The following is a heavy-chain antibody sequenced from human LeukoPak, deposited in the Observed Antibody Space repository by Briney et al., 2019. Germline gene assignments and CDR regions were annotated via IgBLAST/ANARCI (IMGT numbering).Heavy chain of an antibody. D-gene: IGHD3-22*01. CDR1: GGSISSYY. CDR3: ARVSRKYYYNSSGDYPSWFDP. Sequence: SEALSLTCTVSGGSISSYYWSWIRQPAGKGLEWIGRIYTSGSTNYNPSLKSRVTMSVDTSKNQFSLKLSSVTAADTAVYYCARVSRKYYYNSSGDYPSWFDPWGQGTLVTVSS. J-gene: IGHJ5*02. V-gene: IGHV4-4*07. CDR2: IYTSGST.